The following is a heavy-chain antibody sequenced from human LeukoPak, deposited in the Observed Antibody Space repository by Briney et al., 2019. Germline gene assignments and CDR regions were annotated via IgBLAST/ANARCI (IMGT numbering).Heavy chain of an antibody. J-gene: IGHJ4*02. CDR2: ISNSGGST. Sequence: GGSLRLSCAASGFTFSNYAMSWVRQAPGKGLEWVSTISNSGGSTFYADSVKGRFTISRDYSKNTLYLQMNSLRAEDTAVYYCAKRGGNFDSGNYDYWGQGTLVTVSS. D-gene: IGHD3-10*01. CDR1: GFTFSNYA. V-gene: IGHV3-23*01. CDR3: AKRGGNFDSGNYDY.